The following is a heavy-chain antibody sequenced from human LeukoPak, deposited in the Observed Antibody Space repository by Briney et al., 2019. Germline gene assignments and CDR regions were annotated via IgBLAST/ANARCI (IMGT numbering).Heavy chain of an antibody. CDR2: FDPEDGET. D-gene: IGHD3-22*01. CDR3: ARVYYDSSTDAFDI. Sequence: GASVKVSCKVSGYTLTELSMHWVRQAPGKGLEWMGGFDPEDGETIYAQKFQGRVTMTEDTSTDTAYMELRSLRSDDTAVYYCARVYYDSSTDAFDIWGQGTMVTVSS. V-gene: IGHV1-24*01. J-gene: IGHJ3*02. CDR1: GYTLTELS.